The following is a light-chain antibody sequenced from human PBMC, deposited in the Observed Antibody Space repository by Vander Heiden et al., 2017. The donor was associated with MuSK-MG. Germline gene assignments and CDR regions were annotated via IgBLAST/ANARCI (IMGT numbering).Light chain of an antibody. CDR1: SSDVGGYNY. CDR3: SSYTRSSTVI. Sequence: QSALTQPAAVSGSPGQSITISCPGTSSDVGGYNYVSWYQHHPSNAPILMFYDVIHRPSGVSDRSACSKSGNTASLTMSGLQAEDEADYYCSSYTRSSTVIFGGGTKVTVL. CDR2: DVI. V-gene: IGLV2-14*03. J-gene: IGLJ2*01.